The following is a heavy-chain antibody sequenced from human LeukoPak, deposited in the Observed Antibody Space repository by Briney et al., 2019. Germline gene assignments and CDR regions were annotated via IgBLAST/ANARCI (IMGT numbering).Heavy chain of an antibody. V-gene: IGHV3-23*01. D-gene: IGHD3-16*01. J-gene: IGHJ4*02. CDR3: AKDLAVGGN. CDR2: ISGSGGST. CDR1: GFTLSDYA. Sequence: GGSLRLSCAASGFTLSDYAMTWVRQAPGKGLEWVSAISGSGGSTEYADSVKGRFTISRDNSKNTLYLQMNSLRAEDTAVYYCAKDLAVGGNWGQGALVTVSS.